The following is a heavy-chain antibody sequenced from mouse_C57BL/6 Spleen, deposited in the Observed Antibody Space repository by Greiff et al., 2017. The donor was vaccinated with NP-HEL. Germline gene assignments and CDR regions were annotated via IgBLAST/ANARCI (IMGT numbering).Heavy chain of an antibody. Sequence: LMESGPELVKPGASVKISCKASGYTFTDYYINWVKQRPGQGLEWIGWIYPGSGNTKYNEKFKGKATLTVDTSSSTAYMQLSSLTSEDSAVYFCAREPIYYGPVGFAYWGQGTLVTVSA. CDR1: GYTFTDYY. CDR3: AREPIYYGPVGFAY. D-gene: IGHD2-1*01. CDR2: IYPGSGNT. V-gene: IGHV1-84*01. J-gene: IGHJ3*01.